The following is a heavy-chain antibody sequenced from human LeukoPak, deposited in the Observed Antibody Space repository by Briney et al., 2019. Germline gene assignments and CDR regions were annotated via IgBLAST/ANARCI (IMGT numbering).Heavy chain of an antibody. D-gene: IGHD2-15*01. Sequence: SETLSLTCPVFVDSISSYFWSWIRQPPGKGLEWIGYFYYDGRTNYNPSLKSRVTISVDTSKNHFSLKLSSVTAADTAVYYCARAIVNGYLDHWGRGTLVTVSS. J-gene: IGHJ4*02. CDR3: ARAIVNGYLDH. V-gene: IGHV4-59*01. CDR1: VDSISSYF. CDR2: FYYDGRT.